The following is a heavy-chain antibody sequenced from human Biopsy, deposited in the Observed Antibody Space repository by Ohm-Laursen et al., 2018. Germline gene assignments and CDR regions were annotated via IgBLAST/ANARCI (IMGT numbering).Heavy chain of an antibody. D-gene: IGHD3-16*01. Sequence: PSQTLSLTCSVSGGSISSSYWSWIRQPPGKGLEWIGYISYSGSTSYNPSLKSRVTISADTSKNQLSLTLISLTAAGTAVYFCAKQWSYYESFTQHYRGDFDYWGQGTLVIVSS. V-gene: IGHV4-59*08. CDR2: ISYSGST. CDR1: GGSISSSY. CDR3: AKQWSYYESFTQHYRGDFDY. J-gene: IGHJ4*02.